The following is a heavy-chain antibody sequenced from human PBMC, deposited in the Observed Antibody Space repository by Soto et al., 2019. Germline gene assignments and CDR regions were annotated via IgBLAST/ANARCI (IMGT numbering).Heavy chain of an antibody. CDR3: ARGLNIVATIVDDAFDI. D-gene: IGHD5-12*01. J-gene: IGHJ3*02. V-gene: IGHV4-59*01. CDR1: GGSISSYY. CDR2: IYYSGST. Sequence: SETLSLTCTVSGGSISSYYWSWIRQPPGKGLEWIGYIYYSGSTNYNPSLKSRVTISVDTSKNQFSLKLSSVTAADTAVYYCARGLNIVATIVDDAFDIWGQGTMVTVSS.